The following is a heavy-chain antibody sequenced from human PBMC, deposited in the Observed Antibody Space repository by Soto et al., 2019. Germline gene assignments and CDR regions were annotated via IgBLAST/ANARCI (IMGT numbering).Heavy chain of an antibody. J-gene: IGHJ5*02. CDR1: GGSISSSSYY. V-gene: IGHV4-39*01. CDR2: IYYNGST. D-gene: IGHD3-10*01. CDR3: ARQGVWFGELGWFDP. Sequence: PSETLSLTCTVSGGSISSSSYYWGWIRQPPGKGLEWIGSIYYNGSTYYNPSLKSRVTISVDTSKNQFSLKLSSVTAADTAVYYCARQGVWFGELGWFDPWGQGTLVTVSS.